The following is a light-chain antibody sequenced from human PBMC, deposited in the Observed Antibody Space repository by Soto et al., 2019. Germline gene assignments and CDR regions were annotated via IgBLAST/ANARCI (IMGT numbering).Light chain of an antibody. CDR2: AAS. Sequence: DIQMTQSPSSVSASVGDRVTITCRASQGISGWLAWYQQKPGKAPKLLIYAASRLQSGVPSRFSGSGSGTDFSLTISSLQPEDFATYYCLQANSFPSITFGQGTRLDIK. CDR1: QGISGW. J-gene: IGKJ5*01. V-gene: IGKV1D-12*01. CDR3: LQANSFPSIT.